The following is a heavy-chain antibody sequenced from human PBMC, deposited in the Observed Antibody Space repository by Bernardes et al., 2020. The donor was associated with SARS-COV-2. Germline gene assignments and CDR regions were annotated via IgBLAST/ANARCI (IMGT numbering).Heavy chain of an antibody. CDR3: AAWASAGENH. Sequence: GGSLLLSCAASGFTSFVMHWVRQAPGKGMEWISVISYDGSNKYYADSVKGRFTISRDNSRDTVYLQMNSLRADDTAVYYCAAWASAGENHWGQGTLVTVSS. J-gene: IGHJ5*02. CDR2: ISYDGSNK. CDR1: GFTSFV. D-gene: IGHD6-13*01. V-gene: IGHV3-30*03.